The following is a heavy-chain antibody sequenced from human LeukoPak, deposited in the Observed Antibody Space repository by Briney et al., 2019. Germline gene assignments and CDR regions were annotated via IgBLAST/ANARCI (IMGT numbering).Heavy chain of an antibody. J-gene: IGHJ6*02. CDR2: INPSGGST. Sequence: GASVKVSCKASGYTFTSYYMHWVRQAPGQGLEWMGIINPSGGSTSYAQKFQGRVTMTRDTSTSTVYMELSSLRSEDTAVYYCAREGGYGDYADYYYGMDVWGQGTTVTVPS. CDR1: GYTFTSYY. V-gene: IGHV1-46*01. CDR3: AREGGYGDYADYYYGMDV. D-gene: IGHD4-17*01.